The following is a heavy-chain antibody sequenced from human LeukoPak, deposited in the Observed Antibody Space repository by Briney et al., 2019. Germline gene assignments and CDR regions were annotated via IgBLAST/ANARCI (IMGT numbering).Heavy chain of an antibody. CDR3: AREGAYGDFEY. Sequence: GASVKVSCKASGYTFNRYGISWVRQAPGQGLERMGWISAYNGNTNYAQKVQGRVTMTTNTSTSTAYMELRSLISDDTAVYYCAREGAYGDFEYWGQGTLVTVSS. D-gene: IGHD4-17*01. J-gene: IGHJ4*02. CDR2: ISAYNGNT. V-gene: IGHV1-18*01. CDR1: GYTFNRYG.